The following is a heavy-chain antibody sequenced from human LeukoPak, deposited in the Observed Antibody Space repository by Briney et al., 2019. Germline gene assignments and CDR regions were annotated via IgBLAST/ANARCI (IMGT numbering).Heavy chain of an antibody. CDR1: GFTFSSYG. CDR2: IRYDGSNK. CDR3: AKGPNGLRYFDWLLYPYYFDY. J-gene: IGHJ4*02. V-gene: IGHV3-30*02. D-gene: IGHD3-9*01. Sequence: PGGSLRLSCAASGFTFSSYGMHWVRQAPGKGLEWVAFIRYDGSNKYYADSVKGRFTISRDNSKNTLYLQMNSLRAEDTAVYYCAKGPNGLRYFDWLLYPYYFDYWGQGTLVTVSS.